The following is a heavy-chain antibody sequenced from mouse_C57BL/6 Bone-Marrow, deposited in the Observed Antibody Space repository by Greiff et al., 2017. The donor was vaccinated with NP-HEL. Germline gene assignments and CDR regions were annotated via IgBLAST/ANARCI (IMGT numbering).Heavy chain of an antibody. CDR2: IYPGSGST. Sequence: VQLQQPGAELVKPGASVKMSCKASGYTFTSYWITWVKQRPGQGLEWIGDIYPGSGSTNYNEKFKSKATLTVDTSSSTAYMQLSSLTSEDSAVYYCARWRGNPRYFDVWGTGTTVTVSS. J-gene: IGHJ1*03. CDR3: ARWRGNPRYFDV. D-gene: IGHD2-1*01. CDR1: GYTFTSYW. V-gene: IGHV1-55*01.